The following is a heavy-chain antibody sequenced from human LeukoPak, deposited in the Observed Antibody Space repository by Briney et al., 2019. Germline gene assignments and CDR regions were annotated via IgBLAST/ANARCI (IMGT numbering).Heavy chain of an antibody. D-gene: IGHD3-10*01. J-gene: IGHJ3*02. Sequence: PSETLSLTCAVYGGSFSGYYWSWIRQPPGKGLEWIGEINHSGSTNYNPSLKSRVTISVDTSKNQFSLKLSSVTAADTAVYYCARFEMVRGVQNAFDIWGQGTMVTVSS. CDR2: INHSGST. V-gene: IGHV4-34*01. CDR3: ARFEMVRGVQNAFDI. CDR1: GGSFSGYY.